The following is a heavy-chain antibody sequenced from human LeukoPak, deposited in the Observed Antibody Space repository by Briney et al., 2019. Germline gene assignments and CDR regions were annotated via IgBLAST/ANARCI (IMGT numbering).Heavy chain of an antibody. CDR1: GASFSSSTYY. J-gene: IGHJ4*02. V-gene: IGHV4-39*01. D-gene: IGHD6-13*01. CDR2: IYYSGST. Sequence: SETLSLTCTVSGASFSSSTYYWGWIRQPPGKGLEWIGSIYYSGSTYYNPSLKSRVTMSVNTSKNQFSLKLSSVTAADTAVYYCARHAGGISATGTRPSDYWGQGTLVTVSS. CDR3: ARHAGGISATGTRPSDY.